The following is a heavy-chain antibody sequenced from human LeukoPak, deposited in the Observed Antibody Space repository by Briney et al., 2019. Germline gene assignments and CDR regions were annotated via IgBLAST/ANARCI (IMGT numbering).Heavy chain of an antibody. CDR1: GGSFSGYY. CDR3: AREPPVNCSGGSCGAFDI. CDR2: IYYSGST. V-gene: IGHV4-59*01. Sequence: SETLSLTCAVYGGSFSGYYWSWIRQPPGKGLEWIGYIYYSGSTNYNPSLKSRVTISVDTSKNQFSLKLSSVTAADTAVYYCAREPPVNCSGGSCGAFDIWGQGTMVTVSS. J-gene: IGHJ3*02. D-gene: IGHD2-15*01.